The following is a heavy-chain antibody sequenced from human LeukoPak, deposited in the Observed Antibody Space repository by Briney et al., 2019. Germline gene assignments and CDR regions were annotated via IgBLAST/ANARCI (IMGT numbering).Heavy chain of an antibody. J-gene: IGHJ4*02. CDR1: GFTFSSYW. Sequence: PGGSLRLSCAASGFTFSSYWMHWVRQAPGKGLVWVSRINSDGSSTSYADSVKGRFTISRDNAKNTLYLQMNSLRAEDTAVYYCARGPNYYGSSGYSYLLDYWGQGTLVTVSS. D-gene: IGHD3-22*01. CDR2: INSDGSST. CDR3: ARGPNYYGSSGYSYLLDY. V-gene: IGHV3-74*01.